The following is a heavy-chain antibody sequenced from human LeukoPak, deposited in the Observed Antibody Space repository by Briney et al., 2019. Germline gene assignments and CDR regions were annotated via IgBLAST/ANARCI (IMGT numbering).Heavy chain of an antibody. CDR2: ISYSGST. CDR1: GASISSYY. D-gene: IGHD3-10*01. J-gene: IGHJ4*02. V-gene: IGHV4-59*08. CDR3: ARHPELYFFDY. Sequence: SETLSLTCTVSGASISSYYWSWIRQPPGKGQEWIGYISYSGSTNYNPSLKSRVTISADTSKNQVSLTLSSVTAADTAVYYCARHPELYFFDYRGQGTLVTVSS.